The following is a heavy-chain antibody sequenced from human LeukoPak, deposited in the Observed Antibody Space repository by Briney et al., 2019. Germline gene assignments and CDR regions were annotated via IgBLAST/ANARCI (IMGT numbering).Heavy chain of an antibody. D-gene: IGHD6-13*01. CDR3: AKDARSVYSSSWYYFDS. CDR1: GFTFNNYA. V-gene: IGHV3-23*01. Sequence: GGSLRLSCAASGFTFNNYAISWVRQAPGKGLEWVSIISDRGGTTYYADSVKGRFTISRDNSRNTLYLQMNSPRVEDTAIYYCAKDARSVYSSSWYYFDSWGQGTLVTVSS. CDR2: ISDRGGTT. J-gene: IGHJ4*02.